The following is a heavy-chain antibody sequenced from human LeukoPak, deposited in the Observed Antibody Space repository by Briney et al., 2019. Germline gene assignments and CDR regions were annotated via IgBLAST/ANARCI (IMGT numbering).Heavy chain of an antibody. D-gene: IGHD3-10*01. J-gene: IGHJ6*03. CDR2: IIPIFGTA. Sequence: SVKVSCKASGGTFNSYAISWVRQAPGQGLEWMGGIIPIFGTANYAQKFQGRVTITADESTSTAYMELSSLRSEDTAVYYCARGVITMVRGVISGYYYYMDVWGKGTTVTISS. V-gene: IGHV1-69*13. CDR1: GGTFNSYA. CDR3: ARGVITMVRGVISGYYYYMDV.